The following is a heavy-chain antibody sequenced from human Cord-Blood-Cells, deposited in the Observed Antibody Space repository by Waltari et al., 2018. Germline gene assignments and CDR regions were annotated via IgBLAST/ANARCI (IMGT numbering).Heavy chain of an antibody. CDR1: GGSISSYY. D-gene: IGHD4-17*01. J-gene: IGHJ2*01. V-gene: IGHV4-59*01. CDR2: IYYSGST. Sequence: QVQLQESGPGLVKPSETLSLTCTVSGGSISSYYWSWIPQPPGKGLEWIGYIYYSGSTNYNPSLKSRVTISVDTSKNQFSLKLSSVTAADTAVYYCARTEEYGDYWYFDLWGRGTLVTVSS. CDR3: ARTEEYGDYWYFDL.